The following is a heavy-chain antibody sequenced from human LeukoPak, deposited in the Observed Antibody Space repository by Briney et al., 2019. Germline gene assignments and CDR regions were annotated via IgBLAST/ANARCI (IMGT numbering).Heavy chain of an antibody. CDR3: ARGPSVHYYDSSGEKRRAWRAFDY. J-gene: IGHJ4*02. Sequence: LRLSCAASGFTVSSNYMSWIRQHPGKGLEWIGYIYYSGSTYYNPSLKSRVTISVDTSKNQFSLKLSSVTAADTAVYYCARGPSVHYYDSSGEKRRAWRAFDYWGQGTLVTVSS. V-gene: IGHV4-31*02. D-gene: IGHD3-22*01. CDR1: GFTVSSNY. CDR2: IYYSGST.